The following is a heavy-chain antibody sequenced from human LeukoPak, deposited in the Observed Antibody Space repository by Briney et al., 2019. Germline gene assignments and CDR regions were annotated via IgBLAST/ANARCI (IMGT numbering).Heavy chain of an antibody. J-gene: IGHJ4*02. V-gene: IGHV3-30-3*01. CDR3: AKVYYYDSEDLDY. CDR1: GFTFSSYA. D-gene: IGHD3-22*01. Sequence: PGGSLRLSCAASGFTFSSYAMHWVRQAPGKGLEWVAVISYDGSNKYYADSVKGRFTTSRDNSKNTLYLQMNSLRAEDTAVYYCAKVYYYDSEDLDYWGQGTLVTVSS. CDR2: ISYDGSNK.